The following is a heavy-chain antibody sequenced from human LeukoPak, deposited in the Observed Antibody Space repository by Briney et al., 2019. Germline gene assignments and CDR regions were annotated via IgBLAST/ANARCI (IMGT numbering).Heavy chain of an antibody. V-gene: IGHV1-69*05. D-gene: IGHD5-12*01. CDR3: ASRGYSGYDGGYYFDY. Sequence: SVKVSCKASGGTFSSYAINWVRQAPGQGPEWMGGIIPIFGTANYAQKFQGRVTITTDESTSTAYMELSSLRSEDTAVYYCASRGYSGYDGGYYFDYWGQGTLVTVPS. CDR1: GGTFSSYA. CDR2: IIPIFGTA. J-gene: IGHJ4*02.